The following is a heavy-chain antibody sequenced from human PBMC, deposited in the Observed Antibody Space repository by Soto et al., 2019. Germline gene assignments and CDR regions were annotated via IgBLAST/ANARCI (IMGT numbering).Heavy chain of an antibody. CDR1: GGTVSSGSYY. CDR3: GRDSLYSDFWSGYYRPHYYYGMEV. V-gene: IGHV4-61*01. CDR2: IYYSGST. D-gene: IGHD3-3*01. J-gene: IGHJ6*04. Sequence: SETLSLTCTVSGGTVSSGSYYWSWIRQPPGKGLEWIGYIYYSGSTNYNPSLKSRVTVSVDKSKNQFSLKLSSVTAADTAVYYCGRDSLYSDFWSGYYRPHYYYGMEVWGKGTTVTVSS.